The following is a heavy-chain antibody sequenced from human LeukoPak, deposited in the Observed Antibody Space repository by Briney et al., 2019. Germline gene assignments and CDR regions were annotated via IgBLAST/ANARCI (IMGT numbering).Heavy chain of an antibody. J-gene: IGHJ3*02. CDR2: IYYSGST. D-gene: IGHD2-2*02. CDR3: ARLGYCSSTSCYTVGSNAFDI. CDR1: GGSISSSSYY. Sequence: SETLSLTCTVSGGSISSSSYYWGWIRQPPGKGLEWIGSIYYSGSTYYNPSLKSRVTISVDTSKNQFSLKLSSVTAADTAVYYCARLGYCSSTSCYTVGSNAFDIWGQGTMVTVSS. V-gene: IGHV4-39*07.